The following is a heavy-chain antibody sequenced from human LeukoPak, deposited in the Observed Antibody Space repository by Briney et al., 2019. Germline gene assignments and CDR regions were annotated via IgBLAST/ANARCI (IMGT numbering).Heavy chain of an antibody. D-gene: IGHD2-2*01. CDR3: ARWLGYCSSTSCFYYYYYYGMDV. CDR2: IKQDGSEK. CDR1: GFTFSSYW. J-gene: IGHJ6*02. V-gene: IGHV3-7*01. Sequence: GSLRLSCAASGFTFSSYWMSWVRQAPGKGLEWVANIKQDGSEKYYVDSVKGRFTISRDNAKNSLYLQMNSLRAGDTAVYYCARWLGYCSSTSCFYYYYYYGMDVWGQGTTVTVSS.